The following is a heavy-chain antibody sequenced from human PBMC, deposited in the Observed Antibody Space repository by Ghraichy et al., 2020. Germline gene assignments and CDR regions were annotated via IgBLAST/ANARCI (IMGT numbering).Heavy chain of an antibody. J-gene: IGHJ5*02. CDR3: ARGNRDYGDYNCFDP. D-gene: IGHD4-17*01. V-gene: IGHV2-70*11. Sequence: SGPTLVKPTQTLTLTCTLFGFSTSTSGMSVHWIRQSPGKALEWLARIDCDDDDKYYSTSLKTRLTISKDTSKNQVVLTMTNMDPVDTATYFCARGNRDYGDYNCFDPWGPGTLVTVSS. CDR2: IDCDDDDK. CDR1: GFSTSTSGMS.